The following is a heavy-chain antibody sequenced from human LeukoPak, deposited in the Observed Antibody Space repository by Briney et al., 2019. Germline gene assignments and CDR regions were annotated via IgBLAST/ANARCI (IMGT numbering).Heavy chain of an antibody. D-gene: IGHD6-6*01. CDR2: IIPIFGTA. CDR1: GGTFSSYA. J-gene: IGHJ4*02. V-gene: IGHV1-69*01. Sequence: SVKVSCKASGGTFSSYAMSWVRQAPGQGLEWMGGIIPIFGTANYAQKFQGRVTITADESTSTAYMELSSLRSEDTAVYYCASCVYSSSSSDYFDYWGQGTLVTVSS. CDR3: ASCVYSSSSSDYFDY.